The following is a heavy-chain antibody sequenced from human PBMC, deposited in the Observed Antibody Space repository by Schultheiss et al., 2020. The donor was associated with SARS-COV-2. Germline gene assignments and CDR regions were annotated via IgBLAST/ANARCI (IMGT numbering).Heavy chain of an antibody. V-gene: IGHV1-69*05. D-gene: IGHD6-19*01. J-gene: IGHJ4*02. CDR2: IIPIFGTA. Sequence: GGSLRLSCKASGGTFSSYAISWVRQAPGQGLEWMGGIIPIFGTANYAQKFRGRVTITSDRSVSTAYMELRSLRSDDTAVYYCARDYVAVAGTCGYWGQGTLVTVSS. CDR1: GGTFSSYA. CDR3: ARDYVAVAGTCGY.